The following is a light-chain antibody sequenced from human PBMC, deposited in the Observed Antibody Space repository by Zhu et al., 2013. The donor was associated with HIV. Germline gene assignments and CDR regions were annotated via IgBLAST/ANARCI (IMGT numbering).Light chain of an antibody. CDR2: DAS. Sequence: EVVLTQSPATLSLSPGERATLSCRASQSVDSYLAWYQHKPGQAPRLLIYDASNRATGIPARFSGSGSGTDFTLTISSLEPEDFAVYYCQQYGSSPRYSFGQGTKLEIK. J-gene: IGKJ2*03. CDR3: QQYGSSPRYS. CDR1: QSVDSY. V-gene: IGKV3-11*01.